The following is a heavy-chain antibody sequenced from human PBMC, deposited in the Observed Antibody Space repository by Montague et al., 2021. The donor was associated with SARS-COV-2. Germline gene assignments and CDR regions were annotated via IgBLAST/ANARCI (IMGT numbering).Heavy chain of an antibody. CDR3: ARGSGCNGGSCYSEWDPYYYYGMDV. V-gene: IGHV4-34*01. CDR2: INHSGGT. Sequence: SETLSLTCAVYGGSFSGYYWSWIRQPPGKGLEWVGEINHSGGTNYNPSLKSRVTISVDTSKNQFSLKLGSVTAADTAVYYCARGSGCNGGSCYSEWDPYYYYGMDVWGQGTTVTVSS. D-gene: IGHD2-15*01. J-gene: IGHJ6*02. CDR1: GGSFSGYY.